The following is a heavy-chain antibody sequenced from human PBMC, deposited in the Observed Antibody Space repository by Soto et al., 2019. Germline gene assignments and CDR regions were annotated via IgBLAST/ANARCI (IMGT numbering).Heavy chain of an antibody. CDR1: GFTFGDHA. CDR2: ISGSGGST. D-gene: IGHD3-10*01. CDR3: AKQLDGAFDY. V-gene: IGHV3-23*04. Sequence: EVQLVESGGDLVQPGGSLRLSCAASGFTFGDHAMHWVRQVPGRGLEWVSGISGSGGSTYYADSVKGRFTISRDNSKNTLYLQMNSLRAEDTAVYYCAKQLDGAFDYWGQGTLVTVSS. J-gene: IGHJ4*02.